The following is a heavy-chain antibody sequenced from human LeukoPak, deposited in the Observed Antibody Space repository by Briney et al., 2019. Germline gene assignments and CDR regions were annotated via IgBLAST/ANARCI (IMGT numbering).Heavy chain of an antibody. D-gene: IGHD3-22*01. CDR1: GGTFSSYA. Sequence: SVKVSWKASGGTFSSYAISWVRQAPGQGLEWMGGIIPIFGTANYAQKFQGRVTITADESTSTAYMELSSLRSEDTAVYYCARAPPLPPYYYDSSGYGWDPQFDYWGQGTLVTVSS. V-gene: IGHV1-69*13. CDR2: IIPIFGTA. J-gene: IGHJ4*02. CDR3: ARAPPLPPYYYDSSGYGWDPQFDY.